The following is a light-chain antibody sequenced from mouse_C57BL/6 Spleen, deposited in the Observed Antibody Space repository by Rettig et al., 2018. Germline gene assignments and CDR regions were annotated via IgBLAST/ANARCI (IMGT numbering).Light chain of an antibody. V-gene: IGKV1-135*01. CDR2: LVT. Sequence: DVVITQTPPTLSLTIGQHLSIPCKSRQSLLDSDGTTYLKWLLQRPGQSTNRLIYLVTKLDSGVPDRFTGSGSGTDFTLRISRVEAEDLGVYYCWQGTHFPYTFGGGTKLEIK. CDR3: WQGTHFPYT. J-gene: IGKJ2*01. CDR1: QSLLDSDGTTY.